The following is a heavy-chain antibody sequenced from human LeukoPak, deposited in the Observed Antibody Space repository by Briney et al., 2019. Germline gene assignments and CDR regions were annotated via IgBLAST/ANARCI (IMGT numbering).Heavy chain of an antibody. Sequence: PSETLSLTCTVSGGSISSSSYYWGWIRQPPGKGLEWIGSIYYSGSTYYNPSVKSRVTISVDTSKNQFSLKLSSVTAADTAVYYCASGHRDYSGDWFDPWGQGTLVTVSS. V-gene: IGHV4-39*01. CDR2: IYYSGST. CDR1: GGSISSSSYY. CDR3: ASGHRDYSGDWFDP. D-gene: IGHD4-11*01. J-gene: IGHJ5*02.